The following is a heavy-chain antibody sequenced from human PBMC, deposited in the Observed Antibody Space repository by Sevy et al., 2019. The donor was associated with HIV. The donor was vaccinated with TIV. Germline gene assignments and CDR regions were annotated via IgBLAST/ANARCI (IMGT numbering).Heavy chain of an antibody. J-gene: IGHJ4*02. Sequence: ASVKVSCKASGYTFTSYYMHWVRQAPGQGLEWMGIINPSGGSTSYAQKFQGRVTMTRDTSTSTVYMELSSLRSEDTAVYYCARVSMTTVNLPYYFDYWGQGTLVTVSS. V-gene: IGHV1-46*03. D-gene: IGHD4-4*01. CDR1: GYTFTSYY. CDR2: INPSGGST. CDR3: ARVSMTTVNLPYYFDY.